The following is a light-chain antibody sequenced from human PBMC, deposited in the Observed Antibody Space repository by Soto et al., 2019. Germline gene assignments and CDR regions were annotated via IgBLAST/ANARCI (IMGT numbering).Light chain of an antibody. J-gene: IGKJ3*01. CDR1: QDIKTY. V-gene: IGKV1-9*01. CDR2: GTF. Sequence: IQLTQSPSSLSASVGDRVSITCRASQDIKTYLAWYQQKQGKAPKLLISGTFTLQSGVPSRFNGSGSGTDCTLTISRLQPEDCATYYCQPLKNYPPFTFGPGTKV. CDR3: QPLKNYPPFT.